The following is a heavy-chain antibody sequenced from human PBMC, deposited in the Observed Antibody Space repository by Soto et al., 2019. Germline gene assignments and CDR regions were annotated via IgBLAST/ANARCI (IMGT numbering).Heavy chain of an antibody. CDR3: AKDSSGYYYVDNWFDP. Sequence: GGSLRLSCAASGFTFSSYAMSWVRQAPGKGLEWVSAISGSGGSTYYADSVKGRFTISRDNSKNTLYLQMNSLRAEDAAVYYCAKDSSGYYYVDNWFDPWGQGTLVTVSS. CDR2: ISGSGGST. J-gene: IGHJ5*02. CDR1: GFTFSSYA. V-gene: IGHV3-23*01. D-gene: IGHD3-22*01.